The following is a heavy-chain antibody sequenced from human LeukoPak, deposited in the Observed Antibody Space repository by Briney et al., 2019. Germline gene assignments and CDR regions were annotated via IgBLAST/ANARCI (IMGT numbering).Heavy chain of an antibody. J-gene: IGHJ4*02. CDR1: GFTFSNAR. CDR3: TTAVDLYDSSGYYPDYYFDY. Sequence: GGSLRLSCAASGFTFSNARMSWVRQAPGKGLEWVGRIKSKTDGGTTDYAAPVKGRFTISRDDSKNTLYLQMNSLKTEDTAVYYCTTAVDLYDSSGYYPDYYFDYWGQGTLVTVSS. CDR2: IKSKTDGGTT. V-gene: IGHV3-15*01. D-gene: IGHD3-22*01.